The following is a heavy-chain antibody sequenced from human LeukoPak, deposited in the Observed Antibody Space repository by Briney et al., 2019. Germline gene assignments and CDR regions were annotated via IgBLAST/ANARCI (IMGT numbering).Heavy chain of an antibody. CDR3: ATGLSTIFGPSRYYYYMDV. CDR1: GYTLTELS. J-gene: IGHJ6*03. D-gene: IGHD3-3*01. Sequence: ASVKVSCKVSGYTLTELSMHWVRQAPGKGLEWMGGFDPEDGETIYAQKFQGRVTMTEDTSTDTAYMELSSLRSEDMAVYYCATGLSTIFGPSRYYYYMDVWGKGTTVTVSS. CDR2: FDPEDGET. V-gene: IGHV1-24*01.